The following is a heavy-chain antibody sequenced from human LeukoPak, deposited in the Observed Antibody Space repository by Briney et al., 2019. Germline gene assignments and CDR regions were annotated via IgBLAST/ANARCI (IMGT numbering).Heavy chain of an antibody. CDR3: ARARYCSGISCYSPYYYYGLDV. Sequence: ASVKVSCKASGYTFTRYGISWVRQAPGQGLEWMVWSNPYDGNRKYAQKFQGRVTMTTDTSTSTAYMELRSLRSDDTAVFYCARARYCSGISCYSPYYYYGLDVWGQGTTVTVSS. J-gene: IGHJ6*02. CDR1: GYTFTRYG. CDR2: SNPYDGNR. D-gene: IGHD2-15*01. V-gene: IGHV1-18*01.